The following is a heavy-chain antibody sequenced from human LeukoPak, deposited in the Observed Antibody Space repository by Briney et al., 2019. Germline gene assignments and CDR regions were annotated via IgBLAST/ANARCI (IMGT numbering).Heavy chain of an antibody. V-gene: IGHV3-21*03. CDR1: GFTFSSYS. J-gene: IGHJ6*03. CDR3: ASVPGAAAGEYYYYYYMDV. Sequence: PGGSLRLSCAASGFTFSSYSMNWVRQAPGKGLEWVSSISSSSSYIYYADSVKGRFTISRDNAKNSLYLQMNSLRAEDTAVYYCASVPGAAAGEYYYYYYMDVWGKGTTVTVSS. CDR2: ISSSSSYI. D-gene: IGHD6-13*01.